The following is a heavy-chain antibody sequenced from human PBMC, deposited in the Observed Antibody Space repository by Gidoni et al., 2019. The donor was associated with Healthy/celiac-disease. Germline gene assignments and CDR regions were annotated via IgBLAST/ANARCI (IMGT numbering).Heavy chain of an antibody. CDR1: GGPISSSSYY. D-gene: IGHD2-21*02. CDR3: ASVVVTATGGFDY. Sequence: QLQLQESGPGLVKPSETLSLTCTVSGGPISSSSYYWGWIRQPPGKGLEWIGSIYYSGSTYYNPSLKSRVTISVDTSKNQFSLKLSSVTAADTAVYYCASVVVTATGGFDYWGQGTLVTVSS. CDR2: IYYSGST. V-gene: IGHV4-39*01. J-gene: IGHJ4*02.